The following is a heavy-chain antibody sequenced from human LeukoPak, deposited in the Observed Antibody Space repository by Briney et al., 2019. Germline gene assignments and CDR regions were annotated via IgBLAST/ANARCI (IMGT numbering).Heavy chain of an antibody. CDR3: AREGSSSRLNEWGELLLFPH. CDR2: IIPIFGTA. J-gene: IGHJ4*02. D-gene: IGHD1-26*01. V-gene: IGHV1-69*01. CDR1: GGTFSSYA. Sequence: SVKVSCKASGGTFSSYAISWVRQAPGQGLEWMGGIIPIFGTANYAQKFQGRVTITADESTSTAYMELSSLRSEDTAVYYCAREGSSSRLNEWGELLLFPHWGQGTLVTVSS.